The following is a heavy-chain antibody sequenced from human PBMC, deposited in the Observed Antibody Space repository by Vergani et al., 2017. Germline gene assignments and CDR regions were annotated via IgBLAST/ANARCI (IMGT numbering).Heavy chain of an antibody. D-gene: IGHD5-18*01. V-gene: IGHV1-69*13. J-gene: IGHJ6*04. CDR1: GGTFSSYA. CDR2: IIPIFGTA. CDR3: ARDPAMVSILYYYGMDV. Sequence: QVQLVQSGAEVKKPGSSVKVSCKASGGTFSSYAISWVRQAPGQGLEWMGRIIPIFGTANYAQKFQGRVTITADESTSTAYMELSSLRSEDTAVYYCARDPAMVSILYYYGMDVGGEATTVSVSS.